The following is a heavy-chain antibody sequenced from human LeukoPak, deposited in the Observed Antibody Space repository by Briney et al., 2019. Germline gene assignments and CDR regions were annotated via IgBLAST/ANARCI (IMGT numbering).Heavy chain of an antibody. Sequence: GASVKVSCKASGYTFTTYFMHWVRQAPGQGLEWMGIIHTSGGTTKYAQKFQDRVTMTRDTSTNTVYMELSRLRSDDTAVYYCAVLPLRGVIIVTDYWGQGTLVTVSS. CDR3: AVLPLRGVIIVTDY. V-gene: IGHV1-46*01. D-gene: IGHD3-10*01. CDR1: GYTFTTYF. CDR2: IHTSGGTT. J-gene: IGHJ4*02.